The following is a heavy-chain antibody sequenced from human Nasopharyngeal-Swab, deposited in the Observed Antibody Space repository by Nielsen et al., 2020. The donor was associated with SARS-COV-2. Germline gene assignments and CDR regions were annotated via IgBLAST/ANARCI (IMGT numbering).Heavy chain of an antibody. D-gene: IGHD2-21*01. CDR2: ISSNGGST. CDR3: ARDRLPHDAFDI. V-gene: IGHV3-64D*06. CDR1: GFTFSSYA. J-gene: IGHJ3*02. Sequence: GESLKISCSASGFTFSSYAMHWVRQAPGKGLEYVSAISSNGGSTYYADSVKGRFTISRDNSKNTLYLQMSSLRAEDTAVYYCARDRLPHDAFDIWGQGTMVTVSS.